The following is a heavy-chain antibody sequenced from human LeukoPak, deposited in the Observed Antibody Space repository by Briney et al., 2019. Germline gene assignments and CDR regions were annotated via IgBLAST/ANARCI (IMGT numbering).Heavy chain of an antibody. J-gene: IGHJ3*02. D-gene: IGHD3-3*02. CDR2: ISSSGSYI. CDR1: EFTFSSSG. V-gene: IGHV3-21*04. CDR3: ARHLWDI. Sequence: GGSLRLSCAASEFTFSSSGMNWVRQAPGKGLEWVSSISSSGSYIYYADSVKGRFTISRDNAKNSVYLQMNSLRAEDTAVYYCARHLWDIWGQGTMVTVSS.